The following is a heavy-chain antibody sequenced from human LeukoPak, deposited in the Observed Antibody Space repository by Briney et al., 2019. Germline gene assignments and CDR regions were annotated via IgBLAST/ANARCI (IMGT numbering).Heavy chain of an antibody. CDR1: GFTFSRYA. CDR2: ISSNGGST. D-gene: IGHD3-10*01. Sequence: GGSLRLSCSASGFTFSRYAMHWVRQAPGKGLEYVSAISSNGGSTYYADSVKGRFTISRDNSRNTLHLQMGSLRVEDTAVYYCVKDSSSGSYFDYWGQGTLVTVSS. V-gene: IGHV3-64D*06. CDR3: VKDSSSGSYFDY. J-gene: IGHJ4*02.